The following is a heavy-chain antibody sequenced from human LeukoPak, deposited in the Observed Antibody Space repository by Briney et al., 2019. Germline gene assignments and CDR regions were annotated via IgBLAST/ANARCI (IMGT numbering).Heavy chain of an antibody. J-gene: IGHJ6*03. CDR1: GGSISSYY. CDR3: ARVNGDSSGYYYWRYYYYMDV. D-gene: IGHD3-22*01. CDR2: IYYSGST. V-gene: IGHV4-59*01. Sequence: PSETLSLTCTVSGGSISSYYWSWIRQPPGKGLEWIGYIYYSGSTNYNPSLKSRVTISVDTSKNQFSLKLSSVTAADTAVYYCARVNGDSSGYYYWRYYYYMDVWGKGTTVTVSS.